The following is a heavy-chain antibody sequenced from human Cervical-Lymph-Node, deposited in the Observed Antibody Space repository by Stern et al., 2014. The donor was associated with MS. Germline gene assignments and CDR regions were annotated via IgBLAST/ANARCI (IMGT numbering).Heavy chain of an antibody. D-gene: IGHD5-18*01. J-gene: IGHJ4*02. Sequence: QVQLQESGPGLVRPSETLSLTCVVSGVSINSGRHFWSWIRQHPGQGLEWIGYIFHSGDTYYNPSLESRLIMSVDTSKNQFSVRLTSVTAADTAVYFCARDQTGYGIFDYWGQGSLVTVSS. V-gene: IGHV4-31*11. CDR1: GVSINSGRHF. CDR3: ARDQTGYGIFDY. CDR2: IFHSGDT.